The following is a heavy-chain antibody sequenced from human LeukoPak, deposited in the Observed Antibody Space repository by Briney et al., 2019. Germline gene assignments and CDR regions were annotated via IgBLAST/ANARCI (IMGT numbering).Heavy chain of an antibody. CDR2: MNPNSGNT. CDR3: ARASGLTGSYYYYGMDV. V-gene: IGHV1-8*01. Sequence: ASVKVSCKASGYTFTSYDINWVRQATGQGLEWMGWMNPNSGNTGYAQKFQGRVTMTRNTSISTAYMELSSLRSEDTAVYYCARASGLTGSYYYYGMDVWGQGTTVTVPS. D-gene: IGHD3-16*01. CDR1: GYTFTSYD. J-gene: IGHJ6*02.